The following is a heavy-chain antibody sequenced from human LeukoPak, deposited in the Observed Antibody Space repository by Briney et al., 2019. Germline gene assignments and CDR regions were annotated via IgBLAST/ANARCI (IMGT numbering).Heavy chain of an antibody. D-gene: IGHD1-14*01. J-gene: IGHJ6*02. V-gene: IGHV1-2*06. CDR1: GYTFTGYY. CDR2: INPNSGGT. CDR3: ARGGPVSPWGMDV. Sequence: GASVTVSCKASGYTFTGYYMHWVRQAPGQGLEWMGRINPNSGGTNYAQKFQGRVTMTRDTSISTAYMELSRLRSDDTAVYYCARGGPVSPWGMDVWGQGTTVTVSS.